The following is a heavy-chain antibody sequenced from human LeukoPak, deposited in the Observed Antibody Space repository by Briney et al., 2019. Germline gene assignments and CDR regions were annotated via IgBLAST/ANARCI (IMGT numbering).Heavy chain of an antibody. Sequence: GGSLRLSCAASGFTFNSYAMSWVRQAPRKWLEWVSAISNSGVTTNYADSVRGRFTISRDNSKNTLYLQMNSLRAGDTAVYYCAKRSCSGGSCNFDYWGQGTLVTVSS. CDR3: AKRSCSGGSCNFDY. CDR2: ISNSGVTT. V-gene: IGHV3-23*01. J-gene: IGHJ4*02. D-gene: IGHD2-15*01. CDR1: GFTFNSYA.